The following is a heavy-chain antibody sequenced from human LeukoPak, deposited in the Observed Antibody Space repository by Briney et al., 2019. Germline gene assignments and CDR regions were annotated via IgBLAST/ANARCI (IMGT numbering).Heavy chain of an antibody. Sequence: SQTLSLTCTVSGGSISSGDYYWSWIRQPPGKGLEWIGYIYYSGSTYYNPSLKSRVTISVDTSKNQFSLKLSSVTAADTAVYYCARAISRERGWYNYWGQGTLVTVSS. D-gene: IGHD6-19*01. CDR3: ARAISRERGWYNY. J-gene: IGHJ4*02. CDR1: GGSISSGDYY. V-gene: IGHV4-30-4*08. CDR2: IYYSGST.